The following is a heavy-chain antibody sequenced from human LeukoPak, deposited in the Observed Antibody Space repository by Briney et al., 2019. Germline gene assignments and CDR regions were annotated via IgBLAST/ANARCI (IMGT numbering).Heavy chain of an antibody. Sequence: PGGSLGLSCAASGFTFSSYSMNWVRQDPGKGLVWVSRINSDGSSTSYADSVKGRFTISRDNAKNTLYLQMNSLRAEDTAVYYCARGIDRGFGSGFDPWGQGTLVTVSS. J-gene: IGHJ5*02. CDR3: ARGIDRGFGSGFDP. V-gene: IGHV3-74*01. D-gene: IGHD3-10*01. CDR2: INSDGSST. CDR1: GFTFSSYS.